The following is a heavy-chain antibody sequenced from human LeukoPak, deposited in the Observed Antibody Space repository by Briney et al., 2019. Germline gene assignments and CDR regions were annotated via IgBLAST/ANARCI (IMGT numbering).Heavy chain of an antibody. D-gene: IGHD6-19*01. CDR3: ASCSGWDYYYYYMDV. V-gene: IGHV4-34*01. CDR2: INHSGST. CDR1: GGSFGGYY. Sequence: PSETLSLTCAVYGGSFGGYYWSWIRQPPGKGLEWIGEINHSGSTNYNPSLKSRVTISVDTSKNQFSLKLSSVTAADTAVYYCASCSGWDYYYYYMDVWGKGTTVTVSS. J-gene: IGHJ6*03.